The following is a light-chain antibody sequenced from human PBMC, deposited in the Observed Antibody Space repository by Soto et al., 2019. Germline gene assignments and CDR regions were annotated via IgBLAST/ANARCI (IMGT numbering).Light chain of an antibody. CDR3: QQYGSSFT. V-gene: IGKV3-20*01. Sequence: EIVVTQSPGTLSLSPGEGATLSCRASQSVRGNYLAWYQQKPGQAPRLLFYGESSRAPDIPDSFSASGSGTDLTLTISRLEPEVVAVYYCQQYGSSFTFGQGPKLDI. J-gene: IGKJ2*01. CDR1: QSVRGNY. CDR2: GES.